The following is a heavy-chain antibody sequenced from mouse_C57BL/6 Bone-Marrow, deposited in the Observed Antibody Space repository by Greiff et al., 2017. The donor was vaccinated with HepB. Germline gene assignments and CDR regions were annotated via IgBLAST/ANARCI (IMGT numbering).Heavy chain of an antibody. Sequence: EVHLVESGGGLVKPGGSLKLSCAASGFTFSDYGMHWVRQAPEKGLEWVAYISSGSSNIYYADTVKGRFTISRDNAKNTLFLQMTSLRSEDRAMYYCARVSSSPWFAYWGQGTLVTVSA. CDR3: ARVSSSPWFAY. CDR1: GFTFSDYG. CDR2: ISSGSSNI. J-gene: IGHJ3*01. V-gene: IGHV5-17*01. D-gene: IGHD1-1*01.